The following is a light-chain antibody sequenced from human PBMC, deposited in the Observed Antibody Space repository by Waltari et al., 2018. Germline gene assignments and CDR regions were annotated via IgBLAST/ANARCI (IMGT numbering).Light chain of an antibody. CDR1: GLGNKD. Sequence: SYDLIQPPSVSVSPGQTASITCSGDGLGNKDVYWYQQKSGQSPILVIYQDSNRPSGIPGRFSGSNSGNTATLTIRGTQALDEADFYCQTWDSNTGVFGGGTKLTVL. CDR2: QDS. J-gene: IGLJ2*01. V-gene: IGLV3-1*01. CDR3: QTWDSNTGV.